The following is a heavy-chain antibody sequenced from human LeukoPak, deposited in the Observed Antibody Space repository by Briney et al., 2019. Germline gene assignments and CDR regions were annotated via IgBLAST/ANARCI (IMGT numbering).Heavy chain of an antibody. CDR1: GFTFSAYW. CDR3: ARDAGSSLWFDP. J-gene: IGHJ5*02. CDR2: IRQDGSDK. V-gene: IGHV3-7*01. D-gene: IGHD3-10*01. Sequence: GGSLRLSCAASGFTFSAYWMSWVRQAPGKGLEWVAYIRQDGSDKYYVDSVEGRFTISRDNTQNSLYLQMGSLRVEDTAVYYCARDAGSSLWFDPWGQGTLVTVSS.